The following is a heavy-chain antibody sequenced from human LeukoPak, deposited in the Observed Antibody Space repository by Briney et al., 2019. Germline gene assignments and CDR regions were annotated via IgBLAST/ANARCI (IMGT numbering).Heavy chain of an antibody. J-gene: IGHJ4*02. CDR2: IYYSGST. V-gene: IGHV4-59*01. D-gene: IGHD4-17*01. CDR1: GGSISSYY. Sequence: TXSXTXTVSGGSISSYYWSWIRQPPGKGLEWIGYIYYSGSTNYNPSLKSRVTISVDTSKNQFSLKLSSVTAADTAVYYCARLHDYGDEGYFDYWGQGTLVTVSS. CDR3: ARLHDYGDEGYFDY.